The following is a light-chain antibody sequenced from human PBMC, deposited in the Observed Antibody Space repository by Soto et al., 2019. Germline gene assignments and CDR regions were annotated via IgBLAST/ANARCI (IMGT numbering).Light chain of an antibody. CDR3: SSYTSSSTLLYV. V-gene: IGLV2-14*01. CDR2: DVS. CDR1: SSDVGGYNY. J-gene: IGLJ1*01. Sequence: QSVLTQPASVSGSPGQSITISCTGTSSDVGGYNYVSWYQQHPGKAPKLMIYDVSNRPSGVSNRFSGSKSGNTASLTISGLQAEDDADYYCSSYTSSSTLLYVFGTGNKVTVL.